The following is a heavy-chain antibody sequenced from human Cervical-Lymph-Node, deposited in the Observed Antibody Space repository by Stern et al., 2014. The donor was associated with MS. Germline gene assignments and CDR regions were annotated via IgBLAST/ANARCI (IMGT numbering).Heavy chain of an antibody. D-gene: IGHD2-15*01. Sequence: EVQLVQSGGGLVQPGGSLRLSCAASGFIFSNSWMSWVRQATGKGLEWVANTKYDGSEKNYVDSVKGRFTISRDNAKNTLYLQMNSLRAEDTAMYYCAREGYCDYWGQGTLVTVSS. J-gene: IGHJ4*02. CDR1: GFIFSNSW. CDR3: AREGYCDY. CDR2: TKYDGSEK. V-gene: IGHV3-7*01.